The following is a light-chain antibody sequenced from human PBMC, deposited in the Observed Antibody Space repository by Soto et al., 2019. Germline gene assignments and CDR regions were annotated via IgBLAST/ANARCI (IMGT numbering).Light chain of an antibody. CDR2: GAS. Sequence: EIVMHQYPATLSVSPGERATLSCRASQSVSSNLAWYQQKPGQAPRLLIYGASTRATGIPARFSGSGSGTEFTLTISSLQSEDFAVYYCQQYNNWPPWTFGQGTKVDIK. V-gene: IGKV3-15*01. CDR1: QSVSSN. J-gene: IGKJ1*01. CDR3: QQYNNWPPWT.